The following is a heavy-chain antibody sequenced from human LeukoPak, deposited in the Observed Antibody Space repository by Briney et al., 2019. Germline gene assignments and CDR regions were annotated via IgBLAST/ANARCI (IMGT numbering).Heavy chain of an antibody. J-gene: IGHJ3*02. D-gene: IGHD7-27*01. CDR2: INGDGSIT. Sequence: PGGSLRLSCAASGFTFSSYWVYWVRQAPGKGLVWVARINGDGSITTYADSVKGRFTISRDNAKNTVSLQMNSLRAEDTAVYYCARVGVSWGGFDIWGQGTMVTVSS. CDR1: GFTFSSYW. V-gene: IGHV3-74*01. CDR3: ARVGVSWGGFDI.